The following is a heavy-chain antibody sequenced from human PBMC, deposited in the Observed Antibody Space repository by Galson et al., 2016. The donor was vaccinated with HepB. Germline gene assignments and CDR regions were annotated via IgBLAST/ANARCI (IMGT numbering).Heavy chain of an antibody. CDR3: AKDFAILGYRTRAGCYSFFDK. CDR2: ISGDGITT. CDR1: GFTFSGYA. Sequence: SLRLSCAASGFTFSGYAMTWVRQTPGKGSEWVSSISGDGITTYYEASVKGRFTITGDNSQNPLYLQMNTLRAEDTARYYCAKDFAILGYRTRAGCYSFFDKWGQGTLVTVSS. V-gene: IGHV3-23*01. D-gene: IGHD2-8*02. J-gene: IGHJ4*02.